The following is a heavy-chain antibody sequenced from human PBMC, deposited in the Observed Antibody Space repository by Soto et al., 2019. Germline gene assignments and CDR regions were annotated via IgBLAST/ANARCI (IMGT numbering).Heavy chain of an antibody. D-gene: IGHD3-3*01. Sequence: GGSLRLSCAASGFTFSSYAMHWVRQAPGKGLEWVAVISYDGSNKYYADSVKGRFTISRDNSKNTLYLQMNSLRAEDTAVYYCARDQSLRFLEWSGPSPYGMDVWGQGTTVTVSS. CDR1: GFTFSSYA. CDR3: ARDQSLRFLEWSGPSPYGMDV. V-gene: IGHV3-30-3*01. J-gene: IGHJ6*02. CDR2: ISYDGSNK.